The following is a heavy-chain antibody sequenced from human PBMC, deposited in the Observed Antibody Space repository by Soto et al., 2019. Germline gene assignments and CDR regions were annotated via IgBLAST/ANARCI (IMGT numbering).Heavy chain of an antibody. CDR2: IYYSGTT. Sequence: PSETLSLTCTVSGGSIGSYYWSWIRQPPGKGLEWIGYIYYSGTTNYNSYLKSRLSLSVDMSKNQFSLKLASVTAADTAVYFCARSQRGRTAFTFDYWGQGALVTGSS. CDR1: GGSIGSYY. V-gene: IGHV4-59*01. CDR3: ARSQRGRTAFTFDY. D-gene: IGHD3-16*01. J-gene: IGHJ4*02.